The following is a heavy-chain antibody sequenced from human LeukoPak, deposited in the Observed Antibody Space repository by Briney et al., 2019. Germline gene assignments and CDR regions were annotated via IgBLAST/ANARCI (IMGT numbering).Heavy chain of an antibody. V-gene: IGHV3-53*01. CDR3: ARDTVSSGWLRGFDY. J-gene: IGHJ4*02. CDR2: IYSGGST. CDR1: GFTVSSNY. D-gene: IGHD6-19*01. Sequence: GGSLRLSCAASGFTVSSNYMSWVRQAPGKGLEWVSVIYSGGSTYYADSVKGRFTFSRDNSKNTLYLQMNSLRAEDTAVYYCARDTVSSGWLRGFDYWGQGTLVTVSS.